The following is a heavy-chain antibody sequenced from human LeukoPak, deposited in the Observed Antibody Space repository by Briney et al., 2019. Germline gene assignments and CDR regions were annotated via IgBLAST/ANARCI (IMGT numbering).Heavy chain of an antibody. Sequence: GGSLRLSCAASGFTFSSYAMHWVRQAPGKGLEWVAVISYDGSNKYYADSVKGRFTISRDNSKNTLYVQMNSLRSEDTAVYYCARGRGGDGYNWLCYFDYWGQGTLVTVSS. CDR3: ARGRGGDGYNWLCYFDY. CDR1: GFTFSSYA. V-gene: IGHV3-30-3*01. CDR2: ISYDGSNK. J-gene: IGHJ4*02. D-gene: IGHD5-24*01.